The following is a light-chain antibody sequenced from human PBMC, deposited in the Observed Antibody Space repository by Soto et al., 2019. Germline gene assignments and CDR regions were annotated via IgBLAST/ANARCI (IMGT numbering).Light chain of an antibody. CDR3: QQSNKWPYT. CDR2: GAS. Sequence: IVMTRSPATLSVSPGERATLSCRASQSVSSNLAWYQHKPGQAPRLLFYGASTRAAGIPARFSGGGSGTDFTLTISGLQSEDFAVYYCQQSNKWPYTFGQGTKLEIK. CDR1: QSVSSN. J-gene: IGKJ2*01. V-gene: IGKV3-15*01.